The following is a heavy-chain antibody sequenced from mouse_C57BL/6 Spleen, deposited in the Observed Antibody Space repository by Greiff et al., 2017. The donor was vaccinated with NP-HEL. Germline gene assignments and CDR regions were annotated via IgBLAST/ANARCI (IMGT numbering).Heavy chain of an antibody. CDR3: ARPGSYAMDY. D-gene: IGHD1-1*01. CDR2: ISRGGSYT. V-gene: IGHV5-6*01. CDR1: GFTFSSYG. J-gene: IGHJ4*01. Sequence: DVHLVESGGDLVKPGGSLKLSCAASGFTFSSYGMSWVRQTPDKRLEWVATISRGGSYTYYPASVKGRFTISRDNAKTHLYLQMSRLKSEDTAMYYCARPGSYAMDYWGQGTSVTVAS.